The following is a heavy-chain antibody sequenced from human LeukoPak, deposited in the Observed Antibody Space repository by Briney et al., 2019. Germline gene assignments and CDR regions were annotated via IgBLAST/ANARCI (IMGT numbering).Heavy chain of an antibody. Sequence: PPESPSLTPALPRGSTRRYYWSWIRHPPRKGLWWSVYTYYRVSTNYTPSVKSRVTISVDTSKNQFSLKLSSVSAADTAVYYCARGNRYYDSSVYDYWGQGTLVTVSS. D-gene: IGHD3-22*01. CDR3: ARGNRYYDSSVYDY. V-gene: IGHV4-59*01. J-gene: IGHJ4*02. CDR2: TYYRVST. CDR1: RGSTRRYY.